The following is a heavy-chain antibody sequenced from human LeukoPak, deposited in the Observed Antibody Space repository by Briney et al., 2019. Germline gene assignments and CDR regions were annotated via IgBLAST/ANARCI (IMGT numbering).Heavy chain of an antibody. CDR1: GFTFSSYS. CDR2: ISSSISYI. D-gene: IGHD6-19*01. CDR3: ARVRVAVAPPFDY. Sequence: GGSLRLSCAASGFTFSSYSMNWVRQAPGKGLEWVSSISSSISYIYYADSVKGRFTISRDNAKNSLYLQMNSLRAEDTAVYYCARVRVAVAPPFDYWGQGTLVTVSS. V-gene: IGHV3-21*01. J-gene: IGHJ4*02.